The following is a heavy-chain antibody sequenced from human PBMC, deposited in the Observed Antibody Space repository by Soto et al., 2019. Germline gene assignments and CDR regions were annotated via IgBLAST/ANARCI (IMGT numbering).Heavy chain of an antibody. V-gene: IGHV3-23*01. CDR3: SKGEMSTIRNSFDP. CDR1: RLTLGRYA. CDR2: ISGRGTST. Sequence: GGSLRLSCAASRLTLGRYAMSWVRQAPGKGLEWVSGISGRGTSTYYADSVKGRFTISRDASKDTLFLQMSNLRAEDTALYYCSKGEMSTIRNSFDPWGQGTLVTVSS. D-gene: IGHD1-7*01. J-gene: IGHJ5*02.